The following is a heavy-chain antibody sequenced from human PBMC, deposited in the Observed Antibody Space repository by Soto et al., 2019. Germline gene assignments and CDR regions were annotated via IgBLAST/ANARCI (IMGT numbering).Heavy chain of an antibody. CDR2: ISAYNGNT. CDR3: ARDLADYYDNSGYYYAYAFDI. V-gene: IGHV1-18*01. J-gene: IGHJ3*02. D-gene: IGHD3-22*01. Sequence: ASVKVSCKASGYTFTSYGISWVRQAPGQGLEWMGWISAYNGNTNYAQKLQGRVTMTTDTSTSTAYMELRSLRSDDTAVYYCARDLADYYDNSGYYYAYAFDIWGQGTMVTVSS. CDR1: GYTFTSYG.